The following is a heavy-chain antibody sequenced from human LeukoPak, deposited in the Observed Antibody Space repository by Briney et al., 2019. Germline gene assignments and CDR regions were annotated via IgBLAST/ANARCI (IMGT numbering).Heavy chain of an antibody. V-gene: IGHV4-39*01. CDR3: TTTDIAKYGNDN. J-gene: IGHJ4*02. D-gene: IGHD4/OR15-4a*01. Sequence: PSETLSLTCTVSGGSINSTNYYWGWMRQPPGKGLEWIGRIYYSGSTAYNPSLMSRVTVSVDASKNQSSLKLSSRTAADAALYYCTTTDIAKYGNDNWGQGTLVTVSS. CDR2: IYYSGST. CDR1: GGSINSTNYY.